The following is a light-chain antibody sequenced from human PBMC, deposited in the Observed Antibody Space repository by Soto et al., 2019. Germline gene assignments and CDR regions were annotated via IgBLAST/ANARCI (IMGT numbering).Light chain of an antibody. CDR1: SSDVGGYNY. V-gene: IGLV2-14*01. Sequence: QSALTQPASVSGSPGQSITISCTGTSSDVGGYNYVSWYQQLPGKAPKLMIYDVNNRPSGVSNGFSGSKSGNTASLTISGLQAEDEADYYCSSYTGSSTFVFGTGTKLTVL. CDR3: SSYTGSSTFV. CDR2: DVN. J-gene: IGLJ1*01.